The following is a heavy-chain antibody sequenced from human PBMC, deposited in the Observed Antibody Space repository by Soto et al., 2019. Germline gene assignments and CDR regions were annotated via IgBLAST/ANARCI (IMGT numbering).Heavy chain of an antibody. CDR1: GYSFSTYW. Sequence: GESLKISCTGSGYSFSTYWIAWVRQMPGKGLEWMGIIYPGDSDTRYSPSFQGQVTISADTSTKTAYLQWSSLKASDTAIYYCARHSGVAEDGTDWGQGTLVTVSS. CDR2: IYPGDSDT. J-gene: IGHJ1*01. CDR3: ARHSGVAEDGTD. V-gene: IGHV5-51*01. D-gene: IGHD6-13*01.